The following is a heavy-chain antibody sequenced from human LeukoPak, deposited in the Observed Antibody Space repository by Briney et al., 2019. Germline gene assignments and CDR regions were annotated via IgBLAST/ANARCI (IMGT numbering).Heavy chain of an antibody. J-gene: IGHJ4*02. V-gene: IGHV1-69*02. CDR1: GGTFSSYT. D-gene: IGHD1-26*01. Sequence: SVKVSCKASGGTFSSYTISWVRQAPGQGLEWMGRIIPILGIANYAQKFQGRVTITADKSTSTAYMELSSLRSEDTAVYYGARRTGSGSREQLDYWGQGTLVTVSS. CDR2: IIPILGIA. CDR3: ARRTGSGSREQLDY.